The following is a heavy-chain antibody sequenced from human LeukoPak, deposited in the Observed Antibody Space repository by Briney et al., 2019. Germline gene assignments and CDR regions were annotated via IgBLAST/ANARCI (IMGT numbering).Heavy chain of an antibody. CDR2: INPNSGGT. CDR1: GYTFTGYY. CDR3: ARVPAPLIVVVMTTSAPLFDY. V-gene: IGHV1-2*02. Sequence: GASVKVSCKASGYTFTGYYMHWVRQAPGQGLEWMGWINPNSGGTNYAQKFQGRVTMTRDASISTAYMELSRLRSDDTAVYYCARVPAPLIVVVMTTSAPLFDYWGQGTLVTVSS. J-gene: IGHJ4*02. D-gene: IGHD3-22*01.